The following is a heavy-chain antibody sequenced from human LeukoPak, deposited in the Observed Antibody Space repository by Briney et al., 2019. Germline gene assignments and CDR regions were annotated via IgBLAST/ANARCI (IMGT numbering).Heavy chain of an antibody. Sequence: GESLKISCKRSGYTFTNCSIGWARQTPGKGLEWMGIISPSDSDARYSPSFQGQVTISADKYISTAYLRWSSLKASDTAMYYCARRYCSSTSCNPYFYDYWGQGTLVTVSS. CDR2: ISPSDSDA. CDR1: GYTFTNCS. CDR3: ARRYCSSTSCNPYFYDY. D-gene: IGHD2-2*01. V-gene: IGHV5-51*01. J-gene: IGHJ4*02.